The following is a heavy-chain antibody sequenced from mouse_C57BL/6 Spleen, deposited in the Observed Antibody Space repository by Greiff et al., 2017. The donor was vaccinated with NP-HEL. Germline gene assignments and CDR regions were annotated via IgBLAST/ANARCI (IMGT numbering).Heavy chain of an antibody. D-gene: IGHD2-1*01. CDR2: IDPSDSYT. CDR3: EREVNYVFDY. J-gene: IGHJ2*01. V-gene: IGHV1-59*01. Sequence: VQLQQPGAELVRPGTSVKLSFKASGYTFTSYWMHWVKQRPGQGLEWIGVIDPSDSYTNYNQKFKGKATLTVDTSSSTAYMQLSSLTSEDSAVYYCEREVNYVFDYWGQGTTLTVSS. CDR1: GYTFTSYW.